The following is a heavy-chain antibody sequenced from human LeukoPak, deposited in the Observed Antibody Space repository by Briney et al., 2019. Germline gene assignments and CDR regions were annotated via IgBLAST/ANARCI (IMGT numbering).Heavy chain of an antibody. V-gene: IGHV3-21*01. CDR2: ISSSSSYI. Sequence: GGSLRLSCAASGFTFSSYSMNWVRQAPGKGLEWVSSISSSSSYIYYADSVKGRFTISRDNAKNSLYQQMNSLRAEDTAVYYCARGGGVGLDYWGQGTLVTVSS. D-gene: IGHD2-15*01. CDR3: ARGGGVGLDY. J-gene: IGHJ4*02. CDR1: GFTFSSYS.